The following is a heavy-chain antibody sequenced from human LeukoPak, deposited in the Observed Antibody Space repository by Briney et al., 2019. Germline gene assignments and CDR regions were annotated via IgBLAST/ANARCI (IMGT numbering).Heavy chain of an antibody. V-gene: IGHV4-30-4*08. D-gene: IGHD2-2*01. J-gene: IGHJ4*02. CDR1: GGTISSGDYY. CDR2: IYYSGST. CDR3: ARAVDCSSTSCYLKY. Sequence: PSETLSLTCTVSGGTISSGDYYWSWIRQPPGKGLEWIGYIYYSGSTYYNPSLKSRATISVDTSKNQFSLKLSSVTAADTAVYYCARAVDCSSTSCYLKYWGQGTLVTVSS.